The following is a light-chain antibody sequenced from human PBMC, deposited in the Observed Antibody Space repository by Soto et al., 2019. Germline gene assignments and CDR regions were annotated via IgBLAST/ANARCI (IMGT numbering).Light chain of an antibody. J-gene: IGLJ1*01. Sequence: QYSLAQPASLSGSSHQLITISCTSTRSDISAYDYVSWFQQHPGKAPKLMISEVNPRPSGVSNRFSGSKYGNTAYLIISGHQVEDEAEYFCFSFTSTSAHVLGTGTNVTV. V-gene: IGLV2-14*01. CDR3: FSFTSTSAHV. CDR2: EVN. CDR1: RSDISAYDY.